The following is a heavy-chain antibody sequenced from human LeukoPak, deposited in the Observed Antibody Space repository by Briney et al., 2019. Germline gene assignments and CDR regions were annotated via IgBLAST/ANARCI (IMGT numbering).Heavy chain of an antibody. CDR1: GYTFTGYY. Sequence: ASVKVSCKASGYTFTGYYMHWVRQAPGQGLEWMGWINPNSGGTNYAQKFQGRVTITADKSTSTAYMELSSLRSEDTAVYYCARDRGYSYGYSYYWGQGTLVTVSS. D-gene: IGHD5-18*01. J-gene: IGHJ4*02. V-gene: IGHV1-2*02. CDR2: INPNSGGT. CDR3: ARDRGYSYGYSYY.